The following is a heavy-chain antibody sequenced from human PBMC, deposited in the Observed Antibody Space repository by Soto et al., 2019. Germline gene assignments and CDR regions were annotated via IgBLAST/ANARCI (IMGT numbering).Heavy chain of an antibody. CDR1: GYTFTGCD. D-gene: IGHD3-22*01. Sequence: ASVKVSCKASGYTFTGCDMHWVRQAPGQGLEWMRWINPNSGGTNYAQNFQGWVTMTRDTSISTAYMELSRLRSDDTAVYYCAREGGDYDSSGYYYVWGQEPWSPSPQ. J-gene: IGHJ4*02. CDR3: AREGGDYDSSGYYYV. V-gene: IGHV1-2*04. CDR2: INPNSGGT.